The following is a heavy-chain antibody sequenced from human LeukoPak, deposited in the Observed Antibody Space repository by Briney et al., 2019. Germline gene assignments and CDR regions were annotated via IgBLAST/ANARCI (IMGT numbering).Heavy chain of an antibody. Sequence: GGSLRLSCAASGFTFSSYDMHWVRQATGKGLEWVSAIGTAGDTYYPGSVKGRFTISRENAKNSLYLQMNSLRAGDTAVYYCARAARGYSHGSFDYWGQGTLVTVSS. CDR1: GFTFSSYD. D-gene: IGHD5-18*01. CDR2: IGTAGDT. CDR3: ARAARGYSHGSFDY. J-gene: IGHJ4*02. V-gene: IGHV3-13*04.